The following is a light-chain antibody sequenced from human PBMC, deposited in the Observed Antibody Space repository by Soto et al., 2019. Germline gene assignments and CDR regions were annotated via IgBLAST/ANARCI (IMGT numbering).Light chain of an antibody. CDR3: AAWDDSLNGVVA. V-gene: IGLV1-44*01. CDR2: TND. J-gene: IGLJ2*01. Sequence: QSVLTQAPSASGTPGQRVTISCSGSSSNIGTYSVNWYQQLPGTAPKLLIYTNDQRPPGVPDRFSGSKSGTSASLAIGGLRSEDEAAYYCAAWDDSLNGVVAFGGGTKLTVL. CDR1: SSNIGTYS.